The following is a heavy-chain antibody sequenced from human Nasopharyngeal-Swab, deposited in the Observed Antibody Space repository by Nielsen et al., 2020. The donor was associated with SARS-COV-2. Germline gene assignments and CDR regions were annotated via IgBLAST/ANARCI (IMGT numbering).Heavy chain of an antibody. J-gene: IGHJ5*02. Sequence: ASVKVSCKASGYTFTGYYMHWVRQAPGQGLEWMGRINPNSGGTNYAQKFQGRVTMTGDTSISTAYMELSRLRSDDTAVYYCAREPDSSGWYATSNWFDPWGQGTLVTVPS. V-gene: IGHV1-2*06. CDR1: GYTFTGYY. CDR3: AREPDSSGWYATSNWFDP. D-gene: IGHD6-19*01. CDR2: INPNSGGT.